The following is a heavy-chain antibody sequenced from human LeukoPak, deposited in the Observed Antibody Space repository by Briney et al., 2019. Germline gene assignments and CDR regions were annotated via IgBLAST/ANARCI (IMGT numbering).Heavy chain of an antibody. CDR3: AKEVGRTGTTLGFFDY. V-gene: IGHV3-30*02. J-gene: IGHJ4*02. CDR2: IRYDGSNK. Sequence: GGSLRLSCAASGFTFSSYGVHWVRQAPGKGLEWVAFIRYDGSNKYYADSVKGRFTISRDNSKNTLYLQMNSLRAEDTAVYYCAKEVGRTGTTLGFFDYWGQGTLLTVSS. D-gene: IGHD1-7*01. CDR1: GFTFSSYG.